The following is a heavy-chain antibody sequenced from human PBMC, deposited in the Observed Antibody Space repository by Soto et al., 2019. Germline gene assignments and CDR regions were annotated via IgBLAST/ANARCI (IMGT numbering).Heavy chain of an antibody. J-gene: IGHJ6*02. CDR3: ARVRGEWLSLSQSYGMDV. V-gene: IGHV4-31*03. CDR1: GGSISSGGYY. D-gene: IGHD3-3*01. CDR2: IYYSGST. Sequence: SETLSLTCTVSGGSISSGGYYWSWIRQHPGKGLEWIGYIYYSGSTYYNPSLKSRVTISVDTSKNQFSLKLSSVTAADTAVYYCARVRGEWLSLSQSYGMDVWGQGTKVTVSS.